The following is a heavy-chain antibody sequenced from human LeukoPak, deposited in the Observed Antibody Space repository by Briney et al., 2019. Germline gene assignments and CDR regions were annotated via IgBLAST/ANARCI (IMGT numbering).Heavy chain of an antibody. Sequence: ASVKVSCKASGYTFTGYCIHWVRQAPGQGLEWMGWINPNNGGTNYAQKFQGRVTMTRDTSTSTAYMELSRLRSDDTAVYYGARALGYDSSGYYSPPLDYWGQGTLVTVSS. J-gene: IGHJ4*02. CDR2: INPNNGGT. CDR1: GYTFTGYC. CDR3: ARALGYDSSGYYSPPLDY. V-gene: IGHV1-2*02. D-gene: IGHD3-22*01.